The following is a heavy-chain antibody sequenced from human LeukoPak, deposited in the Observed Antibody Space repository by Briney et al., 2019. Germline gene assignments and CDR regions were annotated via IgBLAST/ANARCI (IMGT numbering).Heavy chain of an antibody. Sequence: GSLRLSCAASGFTFSSYSMNWVRQPPGKGLEWIGSIYYSGSTYYNPSLTSRGTISVDTSKNQFSLKPSSVTAVDTAVYYCARLWRYSSSSTGDPGDYWGQGTLVTVSS. CDR1: GFTFSSYSMN. D-gene: IGHD6-6*01. V-gene: IGHV4-59*05. CDR3: ARLWRYSSSSTGDPGDY. J-gene: IGHJ4*02. CDR2: IYYSGST.